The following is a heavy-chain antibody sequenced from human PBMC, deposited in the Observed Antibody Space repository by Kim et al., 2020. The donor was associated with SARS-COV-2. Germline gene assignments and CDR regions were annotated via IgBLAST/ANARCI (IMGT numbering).Heavy chain of an antibody. D-gene: IGHD3-22*01. CDR1: GGSISSGGYY. Sequence: SETLSLTCTVSGGSISSGGYYWSWIRQHPGKGLEWIGYIYYSGSTYYNPSLKSRVTISVDTSKNQFSLKLSSVTAADTAVYYCASRATRYYYDREYAFDIWGQGTMVTVSS. CDR2: IYYSGST. J-gene: IGHJ3*02. V-gene: IGHV4-31*03. CDR3: ASRATRYYYDREYAFDI.